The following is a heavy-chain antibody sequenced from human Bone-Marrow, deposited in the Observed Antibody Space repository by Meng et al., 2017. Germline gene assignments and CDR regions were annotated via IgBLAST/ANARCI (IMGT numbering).Heavy chain of an antibody. CDR1: GLSFTDAW. Sequence: VQLVESGGGLVKPGGSLRLSCVASGLSFTDAWMSWVRQAPGKGLEWVGRIKRNSDGGTIDYAAPVKGRFTISRDDSKNTLYLQMDSLITEDTAVYFCATGAAAADHWGQGTLVTVSS. CDR2: IKRNSDGGTI. D-gene: IGHD6-13*01. V-gene: IGHV3-15*01. J-gene: IGHJ4*02. CDR3: ATGAAAADH.